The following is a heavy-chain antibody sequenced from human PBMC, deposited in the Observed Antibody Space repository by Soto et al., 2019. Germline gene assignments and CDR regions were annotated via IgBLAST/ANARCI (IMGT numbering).Heavy chain of an antibody. Sequence: ASVKVSCKASGYTFSSYAISWVRQAPGQGLEWMGGIIPNCGTANYAQKFQGRVTMTADKSTSTAYMELSSLRSEDTAVYDCARELSELWFGELFSGMDVWGQGTTVTVSS. CDR1: GYTFSSYA. CDR3: ARELSELWFGELFSGMDV. V-gene: IGHV1-69*06. D-gene: IGHD3-10*01. CDR2: IIPNCGTA. J-gene: IGHJ6*02.